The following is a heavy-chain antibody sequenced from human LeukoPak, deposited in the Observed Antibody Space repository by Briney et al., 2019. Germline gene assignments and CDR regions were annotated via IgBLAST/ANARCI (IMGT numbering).Heavy chain of an antibody. CDR1: GFTFSSYG. CDR3: ANPGIAAAGNPGA. D-gene: IGHD6-13*01. Sequence: PGGSLRLSCAASGFTFSSYGMHWVRQAPGKGLEWVAFIRYDGSNKYYADSVKGRFTISRDNSKNTLYLQMNSLRAEDTAVYYCANPGIAAAGNPGAWGQGTLVTVSS. J-gene: IGHJ4*02. V-gene: IGHV3-30*02. CDR2: IRYDGSNK.